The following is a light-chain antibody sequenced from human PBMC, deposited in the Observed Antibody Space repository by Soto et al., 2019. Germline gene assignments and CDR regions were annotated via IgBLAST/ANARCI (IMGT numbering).Light chain of an antibody. Sequence: DIQMTQSPSTLSASVGDRVTITCRASQSISSWLGWYQQKPGKAPKLLIYDASSLESGVPSRFSGSGSGTEFTLTISSLQPDDFATYYCQQYNSYSPFRTFGQGTKVEIK. CDR3: QQYNSYSPFRT. CDR1: QSISSW. V-gene: IGKV1-5*01. CDR2: DAS. J-gene: IGKJ1*01.